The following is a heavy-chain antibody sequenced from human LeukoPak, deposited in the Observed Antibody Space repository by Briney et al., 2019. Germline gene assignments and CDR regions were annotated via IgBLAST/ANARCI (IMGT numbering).Heavy chain of an antibody. CDR3: ARGEYYYDSSGRGFDL. D-gene: IGHD3-22*01. CDR2: IKQDGSEK. CDR1: GFSFSGYW. V-gene: IGHV3-7*01. J-gene: IGHJ2*01. Sequence: PGGSLRLSCAASGFSFSGYWMTWVRQAPGKGLEWVANIKQDGSEKYYVDSVKGRFTISRDNAKNSLYLQMNSLRAEDTAIYYCARGEYYYDSSGRGFDLWGRGTLVTVSS.